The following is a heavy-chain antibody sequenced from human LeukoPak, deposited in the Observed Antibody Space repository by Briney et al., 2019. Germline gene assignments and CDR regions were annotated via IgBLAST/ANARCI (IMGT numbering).Heavy chain of an antibody. Sequence: GGSLRLSCAASGFTFSSYPMRWVRQAPGKGLEGVSSISASGGDTYYADSVKGRFSISRDNSKSTVYLEMNSLRAEDTAVYYCANKPNRDSFENWGQGTLVTVSS. V-gene: IGHV3-23*01. CDR1: GFTFSSYP. CDR3: ANKPNRDSFEN. J-gene: IGHJ4*02. D-gene: IGHD1-14*01. CDR2: ISASGGDT.